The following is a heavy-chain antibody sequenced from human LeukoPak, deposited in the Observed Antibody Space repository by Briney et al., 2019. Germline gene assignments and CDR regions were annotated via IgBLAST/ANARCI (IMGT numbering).Heavy chain of an antibody. D-gene: IGHD6-19*01. CDR2: IYYSGST. V-gene: IGHV4-39*07. CDR3: ARGHGWYGE. J-gene: IGHJ4*02. Sequence: TSETLSLTCTVSGGSISSSGYYWGWIRQPPGKGLQWIGTIYYSGSTYYNPSLKSRVTISVDTSKNQFSLKLSSVTAADTAVYYCARGHGWYGEWGQGPLVTVSS. CDR1: GGSISSSGYY.